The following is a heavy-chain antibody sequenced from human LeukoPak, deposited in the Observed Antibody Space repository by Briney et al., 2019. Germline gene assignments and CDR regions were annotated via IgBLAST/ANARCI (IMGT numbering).Heavy chain of an antibody. CDR2: IYTSGST. CDR3: ARDATGGQWLDPIEL. CDR1: GGSISSYY. Sequence: PSETLCLTCTVSGGSISSYYWSWIRQPAGKGLEWVGRIYTSGSTNYNPSLKSRVTMSVDTSKNQFSLKLSSVTAADTAVYYCARDATGGQWLDPIELWGQGTMVTVSS. J-gene: IGHJ3*01. V-gene: IGHV4-4*07. D-gene: IGHD6-19*01.